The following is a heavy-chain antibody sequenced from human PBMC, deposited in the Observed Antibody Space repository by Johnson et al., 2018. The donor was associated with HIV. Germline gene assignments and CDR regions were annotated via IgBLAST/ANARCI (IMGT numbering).Heavy chain of an antibody. D-gene: IGHD5-24*01. CDR1: GLTFSSYA. Sequence: VQLVESGGGLAQPGGSLRLSCVGSGLTFSSYAMSWVRQAPGKGLEWVSAISASGGSTYYADSVKGRFTISRDNAKKSVYLQMNSLRAEDTAVYYCAREVERGLGFDIWGQGTMVTVSS. V-gene: IGHV3-23*04. CDR3: AREVERGLGFDI. J-gene: IGHJ3*02. CDR2: ISASGGST.